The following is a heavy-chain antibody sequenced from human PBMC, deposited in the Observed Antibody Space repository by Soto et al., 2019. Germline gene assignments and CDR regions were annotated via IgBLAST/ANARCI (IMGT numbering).Heavy chain of an antibody. CDR1: GFTFSSYG. CDR3: AKGRVIPNDY. D-gene: IGHD3-22*01. J-gene: IGHJ4*02. V-gene: IGHV3-30*18. Sequence: QVQLVESGGGVVQPGRSLRLSCAASGFTFSSYGMHWVRQAPGKGLEWVAVISYDGSNKYYADSVKGRFTISRDNSKNTLYLQMNRLRAEDTAVYYCAKGRVIPNDYWGQGTLVTVSS. CDR2: ISYDGSNK.